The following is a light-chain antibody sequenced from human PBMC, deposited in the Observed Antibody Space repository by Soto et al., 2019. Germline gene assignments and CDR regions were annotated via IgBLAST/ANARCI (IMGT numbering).Light chain of an antibody. CDR2: KAS. Sequence: DVQMTQSPSTLSASVGDRVTITCRASQSITSWLAWYQQKPGKAPKLLIYKASTLESVVPSRFSGSGSGTEFTLTISSLQPDDFARYYCQQYNRYPYTFGQGTKLEIK. V-gene: IGKV1-5*03. CDR3: QQYNRYPYT. CDR1: QSITSW. J-gene: IGKJ2*01.